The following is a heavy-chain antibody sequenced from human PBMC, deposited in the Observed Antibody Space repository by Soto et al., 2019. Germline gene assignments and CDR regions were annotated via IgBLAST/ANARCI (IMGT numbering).Heavy chain of an antibody. V-gene: IGHV4-59*01. CDR3: ARVAPYSSGWCLFDY. J-gene: IGHJ4*02. CDR1: GGSISSYY. D-gene: IGHD6-19*01. Sequence: SETLSLTCTVSGGSISSYYWSWIRQPPGKGLEWIGYIYYSGSTNYNPSLKSRVTISVDTSKNQFSLKLSSVTAADTAVYYCARVAPYSSGWCLFDYWGQGTLVTVSS. CDR2: IYYSGST.